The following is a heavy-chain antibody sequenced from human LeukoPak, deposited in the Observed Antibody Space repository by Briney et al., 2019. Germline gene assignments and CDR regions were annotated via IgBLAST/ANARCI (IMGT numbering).Heavy chain of an antibody. J-gene: IGHJ4*02. CDR1: GGTFSSYP. CDR2: IIPMFDTA. V-gene: IGHV1-69*05. Sequence: ASVKVSCKASGGTFSSYPISWVRQAPGQGLEWMGGIIPMFDTADFAQKFQGRVTITRNTSISTAYMELSSLRSEDTAVYYCARGDGYSSSSFDYWGQGTLVTVSS. D-gene: IGHD6-13*01. CDR3: ARGDGYSSSSFDY.